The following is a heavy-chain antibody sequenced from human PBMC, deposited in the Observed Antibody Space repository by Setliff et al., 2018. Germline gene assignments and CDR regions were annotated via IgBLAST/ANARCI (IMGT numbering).Heavy chain of an antibody. J-gene: IGHJ1*01. Sequence: ASVKVSCKTSGYTFTNFGINWVRQAPGQGLEWMGWNSAYAQKFQGRVTMTTDTPTSTAYMELRSLRSDDTAVYYCVRDAGWQYDDYAGVYFPHWGQGTLVTVSS. CDR3: VRDAGWQYDDYAGVYFPH. D-gene: IGHD4-17*01. V-gene: IGHV1-18*01. CDR1: GYTFTNFG. CDR2: NSA.